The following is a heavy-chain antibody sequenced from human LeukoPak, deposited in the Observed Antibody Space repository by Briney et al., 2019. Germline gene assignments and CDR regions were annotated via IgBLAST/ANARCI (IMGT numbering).Heavy chain of an antibody. CDR1: GGSFSGYY. D-gene: IGHD2-15*01. CDR3: ARGVGYCSGGSCYYYYYMDV. J-gene: IGHJ6*03. V-gene: IGHV4-34*01. Sequence: SETLSLTCAVYGGSFSGYYWSWIRQPPGKGLEWIGEINHSGSTNYNPSLKSRVTISVDTSKNQFSLKLSSVTAADTAVYYCARGVGYCSGGSCYYYYYMDVWGKGTTVTVSS. CDR2: INHSGST.